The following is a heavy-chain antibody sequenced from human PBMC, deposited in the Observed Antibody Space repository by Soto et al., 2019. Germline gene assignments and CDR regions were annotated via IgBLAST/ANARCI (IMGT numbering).Heavy chain of an antibody. CDR1: GFTFSSYG. CDR2: ISYDGSNK. V-gene: IGHV3-30*18. Sequence: VQLVESGGGLVQPGGSLRLSCAASGFTFSSYGMHWVRQAPGKGLEWVAVISYDGSNKYYADSVKGRFTISRDNSKNTLYLQMNSLRAEDTAVYYCAKDPSARMATITLGYFQHWGQGTLVTVSS. J-gene: IGHJ1*01. CDR3: AKDPSARMATITLGYFQH. D-gene: IGHD5-12*01.